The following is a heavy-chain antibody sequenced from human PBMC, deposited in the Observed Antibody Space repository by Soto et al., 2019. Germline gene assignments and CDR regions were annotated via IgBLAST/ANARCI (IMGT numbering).Heavy chain of an antibody. J-gene: IGHJ6*02. V-gene: IGHV3-23*01. CDR3: AKDGKHCSGGSCYSKFPYYYYGMDV. D-gene: IGHD2-15*01. CDR1: GFTFSSYA. CDR2: ISGSGGST. Sequence: PGGSLRLSCAASGFTFSSYAMSWVRQAPGKGLEWVSAISGSGGSTYYADSVKGRFTISRDNSKNTLYLQMNSLRAEDTAVYYCAKDGKHCSGGSCYSKFPYYYYGMDVWGQGTTVTVSS.